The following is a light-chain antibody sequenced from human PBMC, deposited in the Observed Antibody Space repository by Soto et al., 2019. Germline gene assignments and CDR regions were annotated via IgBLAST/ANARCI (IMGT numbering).Light chain of an antibody. Sequence: DIQMTQSPSSLSASVGDRVTITCRASESINTYLNWYQQKPGKAPNLLIYAASSLQGGVPSRFSGSGSGTDFTLTISSLQPEDFATYYCQQSYSTPLTFGGGTKVEIK. CDR3: QQSYSTPLT. CDR1: ESINTY. J-gene: IGKJ4*01. CDR2: AAS. V-gene: IGKV1-39*01.